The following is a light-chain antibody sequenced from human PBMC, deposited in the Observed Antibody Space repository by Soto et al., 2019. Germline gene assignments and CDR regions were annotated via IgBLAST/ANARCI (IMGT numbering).Light chain of an antibody. V-gene: IGKV3-20*01. CDR2: GAS. J-gene: IGKJ5*01. Sequence: EIVLTQSPGTLSLSPGERATLSCRASHSISSSYLAWYQQKPGQAPRLLIYGASNKATGVPDRFSGSGSGTDFTLNISRLEPEDFAVYSCQQYGGSPPITFGQGTRLEIK. CDR1: HSISSSY. CDR3: QQYGGSPPIT.